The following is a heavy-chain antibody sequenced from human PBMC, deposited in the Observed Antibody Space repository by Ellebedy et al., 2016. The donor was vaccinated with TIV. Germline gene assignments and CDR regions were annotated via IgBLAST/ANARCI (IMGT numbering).Heavy chain of an antibody. V-gene: IGHV3-23*01. CDR3: VKGGWLDY. D-gene: IGHD6-19*01. Sequence: GESLKISXAASGFSFSTFEMSWVRQAPGKGLEWVSMIEPGGGNIHYADSVRGRFSNSRDNSRNTLYLEMNSLRDEDTAIYYCVKGGWLDYWGPGTLVTVSS. CDR2: IEPGGGNI. CDR1: GFSFSTFE. J-gene: IGHJ4*02.